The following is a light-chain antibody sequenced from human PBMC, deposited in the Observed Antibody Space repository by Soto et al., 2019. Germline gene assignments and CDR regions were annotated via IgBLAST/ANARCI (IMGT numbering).Light chain of an antibody. CDR1: QSVSSY. Sequence: DIVLTQSPATLSVSPGERATLSCRASQSVSSYLAWYQQKPGQAPRLLIYDASNRATGIPARFSDSGSGTDFTLTISSLEPEDFAVYYCQQRSNWPPFTFGPGTKVDIK. J-gene: IGKJ3*01. V-gene: IGKV3-11*01. CDR3: QQRSNWPPFT. CDR2: DAS.